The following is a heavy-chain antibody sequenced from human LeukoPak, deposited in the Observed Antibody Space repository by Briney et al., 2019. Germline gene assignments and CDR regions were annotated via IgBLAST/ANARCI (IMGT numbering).Heavy chain of an antibody. CDR3: AKHLRVVAATASFDY. CDR1: GFTFSSYW. J-gene: IGHJ4*02. V-gene: IGHV3-23*01. Sequence: GGSLRLSCAASGFTFSSYWMTWVRQAPGRGLEWVSSISGNGVGTYYADSVKGRFTISRDNSKNTLYLQMNSLRAEDTAVYYCAKHLRVVAATASFDYWGQGTLVTVSS. D-gene: IGHD2-15*01. CDR2: ISGNGVGT.